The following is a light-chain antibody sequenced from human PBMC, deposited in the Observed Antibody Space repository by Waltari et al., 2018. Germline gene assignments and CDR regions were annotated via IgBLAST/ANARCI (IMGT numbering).Light chain of an antibody. CDR1: QSISSW. CDR2: KES. CDR3: QQNNSYSWT. Sequence: DIQLTQSPSTLSASVGARVTITCRASQSISSWLAWYQQKRGKDHKLMIYKESSLESGVPKRVSGSESRTGDTLTISRLRPDDFATYYCQQNNSYSWTFGQGTKVEIK. J-gene: IGKJ1*01. V-gene: IGKV1-5*03.